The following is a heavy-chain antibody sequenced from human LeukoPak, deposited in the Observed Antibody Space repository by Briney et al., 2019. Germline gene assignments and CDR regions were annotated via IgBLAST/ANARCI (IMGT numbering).Heavy chain of an antibody. J-gene: IGHJ4*02. Sequence: QFGGSLRLSCAASGFTFSSYGMHWVRQAPGKGLEWVAFIRYDGSNKYYADSVKGRFTISRDNSKNTLYLQMNSLRAEDTAVYYCARPDILTGSYFDYWGQGTLVTVSS. CDR3: ARPDILTGSYFDY. CDR2: IRYDGSNK. D-gene: IGHD3-9*01. CDR1: GFTFSSYG. V-gene: IGHV3-30*02.